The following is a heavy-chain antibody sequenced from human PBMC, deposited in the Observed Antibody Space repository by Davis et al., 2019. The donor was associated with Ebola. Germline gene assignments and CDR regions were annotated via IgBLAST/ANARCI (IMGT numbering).Heavy chain of an antibody. CDR3: ARGVSGSSGVAAYEI. V-gene: IGHV1-69*13. CDR2: IIPVFGIP. CDR1: GGAFSSYG. Sequence: SVTVSCKASGGAFSSYGISWVRQPPGQGLDWMGGIIPVFGIPKYAQKFQGRVTITADESTSTAYMELSSLRSEDTAVYYCARGVSGSSGVAAYEIWGQGTLVTVSS. J-gene: IGHJ3*02. D-gene: IGHD1-26*01.